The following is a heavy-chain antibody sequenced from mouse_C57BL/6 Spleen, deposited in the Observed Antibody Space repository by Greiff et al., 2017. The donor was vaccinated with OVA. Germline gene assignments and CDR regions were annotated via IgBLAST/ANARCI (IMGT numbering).Heavy chain of an antibody. V-gene: IGHV1-82*01. CDR1: GYAFSSSW. CDR2: IYPGDGDT. Sequence: QVQLQQSGPELVKPGASVKISCKASGYAFSSSWMNWVNQRPGKGLEWIGRIYPGDGDTNYNGKFKGKATLTADKSSSTAYMQLSSLTSEDSAVYFCAREGTTVVAPDYWGQGTTLTVSS. CDR3: AREGTTVVAPDY. J-gene: IGHJ2*01. D-gene: IGHD1-1*01.